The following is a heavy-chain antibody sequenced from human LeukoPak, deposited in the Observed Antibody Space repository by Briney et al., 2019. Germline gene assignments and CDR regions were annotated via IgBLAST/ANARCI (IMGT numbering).Heavy chain of an antibody. Sequence: PSETLSLTCTVSGGSISGYYWSWIRQPPGKGLEWIGYIYYSGSTNYNPSLKSRVTISVDTSKNQSSLKLSSVTAADTAVYYCARVNYDFWSGYYSYFDYWGQGTLVTVSS. CDR1: GGSISGYY. J-gene: IGHJ4*02. V-gene: IGHV4-59*01. CDR3: ARVNYDFWSGYYSYFDY. CDR2: IYYSGST. D-gene: IGHD3-3*01.